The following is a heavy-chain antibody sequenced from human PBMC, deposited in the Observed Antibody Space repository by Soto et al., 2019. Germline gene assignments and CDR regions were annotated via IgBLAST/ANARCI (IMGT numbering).Heavy chain of an antibody. CDR1: GFTFDDDT. J-gene: IGHJ3*02. CDR2: ISWNSGSI. V-gene: IGHV3-9*01. Sequence: EVQLVESGGGLVQPGRSLRLSCAASGFTFDDDTMHWVRQAPGKGLEWVSGISWNSGSIGYADSVKGRFTISRDNAKNSLYLQMNSLSAEDTALYYCAKDTGDTYDAFDTWGQGTMVTVSS. D-gene: IGHD3-9*01. CDR3: AKDTGDTYDAFDT.